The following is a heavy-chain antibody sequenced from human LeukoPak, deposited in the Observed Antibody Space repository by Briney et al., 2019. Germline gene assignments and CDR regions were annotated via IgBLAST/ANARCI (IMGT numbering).Heavy chain of an antibody. CDR2: IYYSGST. D-gene: IGHD2-15*01. V-gene: IGHV4-61*01. CDR3: ARDPRSSGYCSGGSCSDWFDH. J-gene: IGHJ5*02. Sequence: SETLSLTCTVSGGSVSRGSYYWSWIRQPPGKGLEWIGYIYYSGSTNYNPSLKSRVTISVDTSKNQFSLKLSSVTAADTAVYYCARDPRSSGYCSGGSCSDWFDHWGQGTLVTVSS. CDR1: GGSVSRGSYY.